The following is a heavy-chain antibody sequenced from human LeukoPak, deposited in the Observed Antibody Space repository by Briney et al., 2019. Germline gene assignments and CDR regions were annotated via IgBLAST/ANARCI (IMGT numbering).Heavy chain of an antibody. D-gene: IGHD6-19*01. CDR2: IRYDGSNK. Sequence: GGSLGLSCAASGFTFSSYAMHWVRQAPGKGLEWVAFIRYDGSNKYYADSVKGRFTISRDNSKNTLYLQMNSLRAEDTAVYYCASSYSSDWYSRWIDYWGQGTLVTVSS. V-gene: IGHV3-30*02. J-gene: IGHJ4*02. CDR1: GFTFSSYA. CDR3: ASSYSSDWYSRWIDY.